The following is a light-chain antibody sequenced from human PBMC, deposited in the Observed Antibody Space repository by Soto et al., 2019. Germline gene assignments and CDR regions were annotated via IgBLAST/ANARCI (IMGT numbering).Light chain of an antibody. Sequence: QSALTQPRSVSGSPGQSVTISCTGTSSDIGGYNYVSWYQQHPGKAPKFIIYDVNKRPSGVPDRFSGSKSGYTASLTISGLQADDEPDYYCCSYAGGYNVAFGGGTKLTVL. CDR2: DVN. J-gene: IGLJ2*01. CDR1: SSDIGGYNY. CDR3: CSYAGGYNVA. V-gene: IGLV2-11*01.